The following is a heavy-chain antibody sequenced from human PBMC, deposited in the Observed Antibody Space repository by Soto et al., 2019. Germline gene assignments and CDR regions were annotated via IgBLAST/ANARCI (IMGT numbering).Heavy chain of an antibody. J-gene: IGHJ4*02. D-gene: IGHD5-18*01. Sequence: PGGSLRLSCAASGFTFSSYWMSWVRQAPGKGLEWVANIKQDGSEKYYVDSVKGRFTIFRYNAKNSLYLQMNSLRAEDTAVYYCAKDGYTHGQPDYWGQGTLVTVSS. CDR2: IKQDGSEK. CDR3: AKDGYTHGQPDY. V-gene: IGHV3-7*03. CDR1: GFTFSSYW.